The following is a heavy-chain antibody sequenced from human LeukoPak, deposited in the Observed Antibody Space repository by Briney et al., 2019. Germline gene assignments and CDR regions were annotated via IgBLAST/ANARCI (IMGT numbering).Heavy chain of an antibody. D-gene: IGHD5-18*01. Sequence: GASVKVSCKASGYTFNSYGMGWVRQAPGQGLEWMGWISAYNGNTNYAQKLQGRVTMTTDTSTSTAYMELRSLRSDDTAVYYCARDFPRYAADYFDYWGQGTLVTVSS. CDR1: GYTFNSYG. CDR3: ARDFPRYAADYFDY. V-gene: IGHV1-18*01. J-gene: IGHJ4*02. CDR2: ISAYNGNT.